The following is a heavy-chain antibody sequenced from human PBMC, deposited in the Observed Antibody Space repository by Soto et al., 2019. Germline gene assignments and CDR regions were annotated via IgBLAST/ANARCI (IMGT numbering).Heavy chain of an antibody. CDR3: ARKGIAVAGIAFDI. D-gene: IGHD6-19*01. CDR2: ISSSGSTI. CDR1: GFTFSSYE. V-gene: IGHV3-48*03. Sequence: HPWGSLILSCAFSGFTFSSYEMNWVRQAPGKGLEWVSYISSSGSTIYYADSVKGRFTISRDNAKNSLYLQMNSLRAEDTAVYYCARKGIAVAGIAFDIWGQGTLVTVSS. J-gene: IGHJ3*02.